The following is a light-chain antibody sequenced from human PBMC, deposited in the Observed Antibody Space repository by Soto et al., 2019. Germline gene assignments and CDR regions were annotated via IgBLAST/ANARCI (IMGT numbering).Light chain of an antibody. J-gene: IGKJ2*01. Sequence: EIVMTQSPATLSVSPGERATLSCRASQSVNNKLAWYQQKPGQAPSLLIHVAYTRATGIPARFSGSGSGTEFTLTISSLQSEDFAVYYCQQYNNWPYTFGQGTKLEIK. CDR2: VAY. CDR1: QSVNNK. V-gene: IGKV3-15*01. CDR3: QQYNNWPYT.